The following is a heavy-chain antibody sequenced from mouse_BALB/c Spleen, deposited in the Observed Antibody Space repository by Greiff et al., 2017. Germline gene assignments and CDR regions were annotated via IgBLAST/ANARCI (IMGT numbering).Heavy chain of an antibody. J-gene: IGHJ4*01. CDR2: SRNNANDYTT. D-gene: IGHD2-14*01. CDR1: GFTFTDFY. Sequence: EVQLVQSGGGLVQPGGSLRLSCATSGFTFTDFYIEWVRQPPGKSLEWIAASRNNANDYTTESPASVKGPFIDSRDTSQSILYLQINAMTAEDTANYYCASETKRYGAMDYWGQGTTVTVSS. V-gene: IGHV7-1*02. CDR3: ASETKRYGAMDY.